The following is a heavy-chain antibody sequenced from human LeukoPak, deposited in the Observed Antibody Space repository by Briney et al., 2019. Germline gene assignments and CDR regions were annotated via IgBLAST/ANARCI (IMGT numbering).Heavy chain of an antibody. D-gene: IGHD3-10*01. V-gene: IGHV3-23*01. Sequence: PGGSLRLSCAASGFTFSSHGMSWVRQAPGKGLEWVSSITASGDNTYSADSVKGRFTISRDNSRNTLYVQMNSLRVEDTAVYYCAGLSGDVDPTWGQGTLVTVSS. CDR2: ITASGDNT. J-gene: IGHJ5*02. CDR3: AGLSGDVDPT. CDR1: GFTFSSHG.